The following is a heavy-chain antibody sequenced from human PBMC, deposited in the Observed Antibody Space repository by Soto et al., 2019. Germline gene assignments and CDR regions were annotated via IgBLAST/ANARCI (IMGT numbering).Heavy chain of an antibody. CDR2: TGNRANGYTT. Sequence: EVQLVESGGGLVQPGGSLRLSCVASGFAFNDHYMDWVRQAPGKGLEWVGRTGNRANGYTTQYAASGEGRFTISRDESKDSLYLQMNSLKAEDAAVYYCSSPGFRSGDWFGHFQHWGQGTLVTVSA. V-gene: IGHV3-72*01. CDR1: GFAFNDHY. CDR3: SSPGFRSGDWFGHFQH. J-gene: IGHJ1*01. D-gene: IGHD3-9*01.